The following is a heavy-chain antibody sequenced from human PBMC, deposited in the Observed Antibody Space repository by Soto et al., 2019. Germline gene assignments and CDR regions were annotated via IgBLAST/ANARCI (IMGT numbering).Heavy chain of an antibody. CDR3: ARRRFGIDDYFDY. D-gene: IGHD3-16*01. V-gene: IGHV5-51*01. Sequence: PGETLKISCKGSGYRFSSYWIAWVRQMPGKGLEWMGIIYPGDSDTRYSPSFQGQVTISADKSISTAYLQWSSLKASDTAMYYCARRRFGIDDYFDYWGQGTLVIVSS. J-gene: IGHJ4*02. CDR2: IYPGDSDT. CDR1: GYRFSSYW.